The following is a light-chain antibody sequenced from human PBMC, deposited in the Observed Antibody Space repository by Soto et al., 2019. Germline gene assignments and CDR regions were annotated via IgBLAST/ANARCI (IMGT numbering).Light chain of an antibody. CDR3: QQYNTDSRT. CDR2: KAS. J-gene: IGKJ1*01. Sequence: IQMTQSPSTLSASVGDRVSITCRASQSISSWLAWYQHKPGKAPKVLIYKASSLKSGVPSRFSGSGSGTEFTLTISSLQPDDFATYYCQQYNTDSRTFGQGTKVDIK. V-gene: IGKV1-5*03. CDR1: QSISSW.